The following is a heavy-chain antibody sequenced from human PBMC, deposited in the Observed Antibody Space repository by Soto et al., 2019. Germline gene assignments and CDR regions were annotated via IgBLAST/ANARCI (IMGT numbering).Heavy chain of an antibody. J-gene: IGHJ5*02. CDR2: MNPNSGDT. D-gene: IGHD2-15*01. CDR1: GYSFTSYD. CDR3: ARGGKDCSGGRCYLWFDP. V-gene: IGHV1-8*01. Sequence: QVQLEQSGAEVKKPGASVKVSCKASGYSFTSYDINWVRQATGQGHEWMGWMNPNSGDTGYAQKFQGRVTMTRNTSISTAYIELSRLRSEDSAVYYCARGGKDCSGGRCYLWFDPWGQGTLVTVSS.